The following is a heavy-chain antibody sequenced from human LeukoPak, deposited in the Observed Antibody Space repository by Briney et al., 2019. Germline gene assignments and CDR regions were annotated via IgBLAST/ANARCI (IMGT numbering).Heavy chain of an antibody. V-gene: IGHV3-23*01. CDR3: ARISLAFGMDV. D-gene: IGHD3-16*01. CDR2: INGRDNGT. Sequence: GGSLRLSCAASGLSFSIYAMTWVRQGPGKGLELVSGINGRDNGTWYADSVKGRFTISRDNSKSTVYLQMNTLTGDDTAVYYCARISLAFGMDVWGQGTTVIVSS. J-gene: IGHJ6*02. CDR1: GLSFSIYA.